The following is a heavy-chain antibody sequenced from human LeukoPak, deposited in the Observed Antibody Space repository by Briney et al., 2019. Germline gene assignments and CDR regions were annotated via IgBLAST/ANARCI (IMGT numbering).Heavy chain of an antibody. D-gene: IGHD3-22*01. CDR3: ARANYDKTGDYMDV. CDR2: ISAYNGNT. V-gene: IGHV1-18*01. CDR1: GYTFTSYG. J-gene: IGHJ6*03. Sequence: ASVKVSCKASGYTFTSYGISWVRQAPGQGLEWMGWISAYNGNTNYAQKLQGRVTMTTDTSTSTAYMELSSLRSEDTAVYYCARANYDKTGDYMDVWGKGTTVTIPS.